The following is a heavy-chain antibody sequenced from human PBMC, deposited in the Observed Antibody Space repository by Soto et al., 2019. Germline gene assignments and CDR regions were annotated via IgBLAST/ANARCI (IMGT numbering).Heavy chain of an antibody. J-gene: IGHJ3*02. CDR1: GFTFSSYA. V-gene: IGHV3-30-3*01. Sequence: ESGGGVVQPGRSLRLSCAASGFTFSSYAMHWVRQAPGKGLEWVAVISYDGSNKYYADSVKGRFTISRDNSKNTVYLQMNSLRAEDTAVYYCARDHAFDIWGQGTMVTVSS. CDR3: ARDHAFDI. CDR2: ISYDGSNK.